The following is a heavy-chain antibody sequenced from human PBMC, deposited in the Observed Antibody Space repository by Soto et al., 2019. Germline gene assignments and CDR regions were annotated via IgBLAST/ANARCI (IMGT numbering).Heavy chain of an antibody. J-gene: IGHJ4*02. D-gene: IGHD6-6*01. CDR3: ATRSSSSTFDY. CDR2: ISGSDDST. V-gene: IGHV3-23*01. CDR1: GFTFSSYA. Sequence: EVQLLESGGGLVQPGESLRLSCAASGFTFSSYAMSWVRQAPGKGLGWVSVISGSDDSTYYADSVKGRITISRDNSKNTLYLQMNSLRAEDTAVYYCATRSSSSTFDYWGQGTLVTVSS.